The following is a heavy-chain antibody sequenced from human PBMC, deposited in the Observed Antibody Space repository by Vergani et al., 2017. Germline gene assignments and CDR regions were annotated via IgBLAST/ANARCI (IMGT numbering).Heavy chain of an antibody. D-gene: IGHD2-8*02. V-gene: IGHV5-51*01. J-gene: IGHJ4*02. Sequence: EVQLVQSGAEVKKPGESLKISCKGSGYSFTSYWIGWVRQMPGKGLEWVGIIYPGDSDTRYSPSFQGQVTMSADKSISTAFVQWSSLKASDTAMYYCARIEQVVHPLPDYWGQGTLVTVSS. CDR1: GYSFTSYW. CDR2: IYPGDSDT. CDR3: ARIEQVVHPLPDY.